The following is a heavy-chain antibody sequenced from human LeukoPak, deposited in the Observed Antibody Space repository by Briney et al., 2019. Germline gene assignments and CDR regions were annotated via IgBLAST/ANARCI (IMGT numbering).Heavy chain of an antibody. CDR1: GGSISSSAYY. J-gene: IGHJ4*02. D-gene: IGHD1-26*01. CDR2: IYYSGNT. V-gene: IGHV4-39*01. CDR3: ASLRERSYYARGFDY. Sequence: PSETLSLTCSVSGGSISSSAYYWGWIRQPPGQGLEWIGSIYYSGNTYYNPSLKSPVTISIDTSKNQFSLRLISVTAADTAVYYCASLRERSYYARGFDYWGQGTLVTVSS.